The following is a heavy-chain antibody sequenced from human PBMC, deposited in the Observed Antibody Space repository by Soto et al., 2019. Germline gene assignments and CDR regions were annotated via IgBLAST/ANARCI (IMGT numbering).Heavy chain of an antibody. CDR1: EFTFSTYP. CDR2: ISHDEGNK. CDR3: ARGGHGAFDI. Sequence: GGSLKLSCTASEFTFSTYPMHWVRQAPGKGLEWVAVISHDEGNKFYGDSMKGRFTISRDNSKNTLYLQMNSLRAEDTAVYYCARGGHGAFDIWGQGTMVTVSS. J-gene: IGHJ3*02. V-gene: IGHV3-30-3*01.